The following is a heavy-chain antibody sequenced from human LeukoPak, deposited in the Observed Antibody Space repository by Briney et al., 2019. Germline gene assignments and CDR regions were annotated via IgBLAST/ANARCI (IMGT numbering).Heavy chain of an antibody. V-gene: IGHV4-59*01. D-gene: IGHD5-12*01. CDR2: IYYSGST. CDR3: ARDQQDIVATMGAFDI. Sequence: SETLSLTCTVSGGSISSYYWSWIRQPPGKGLEWIGYIYYSGSTNYNPSLKSRVTISVDTSKNQFSLKLSSVTAADTAVYYCARDQQDIVATMGAFDIWGQGTMVTVSS. J-gene: IGHJ3*02. CDR1: GGSISSYY.